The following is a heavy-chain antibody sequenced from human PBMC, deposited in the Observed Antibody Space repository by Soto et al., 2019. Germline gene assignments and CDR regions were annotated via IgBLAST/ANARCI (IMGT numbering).Heavy chain of an antibody. V-gene: IGHV4-34*01. D-gene: IGHD3-10*01. CDR2: INHSGST. CDR1: GGSFSGYY. CDR3: ARAPYGSGSKRNDYYYYGMDV. Sequence: SETLSLTCAVYGGSFSGYYWSWIRQPPGKGLEWIGEINHSGSTNYNPSLKSRVTISVDTSKNQFSLKLSSVTAADTAVYYCARAPYGSGSKRNDYYYYGMDVWGQGTTVTVS. J-gene: IGHJ6*02.